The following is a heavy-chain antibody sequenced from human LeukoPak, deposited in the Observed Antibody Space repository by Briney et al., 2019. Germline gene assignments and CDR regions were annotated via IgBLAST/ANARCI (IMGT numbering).Heavy chain of an antibody. CDR1: GFTFDDYT. CDR3: AKDPGRYYYYGMDV. Sequence: PGGSLRLSCAASGFTFDDYTMHWVRQAPGKGLEWVSLISWDGGSTYYADSVKGRFTISRDNSKNSLYLQMNSLRTEDTALYYCAKDPGRYYYYGMDVWGQETTVTVSS. CDR2: ISWDGGST. V-gene: IGHV3-43*01. J-gene: IGHJ6*02.